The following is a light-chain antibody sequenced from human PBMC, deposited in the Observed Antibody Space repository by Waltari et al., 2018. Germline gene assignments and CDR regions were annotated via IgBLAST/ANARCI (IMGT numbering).Light chain of an antibody. J-gene: IGKJ1*01. CDR1: QSVSKY. V-gene: IGKV3-20*01. Sequence: EIVLTQSPGTLSLSPGERATLSCRASQSVSKYLAWYQQKPGQAPRLLIYDASTRATGIPDRFSGNGWGTDFSLTISRLEPEDFAVYYCQKYGTLPATFGQGTKVQMK. CDR2: DAS. CDR3: QKYGTLPAT.